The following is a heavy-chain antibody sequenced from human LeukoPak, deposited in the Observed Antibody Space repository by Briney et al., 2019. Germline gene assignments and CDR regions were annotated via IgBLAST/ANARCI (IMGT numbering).Heavy chain of an antibody. D-gene: IGHD1-1*01. CDR3: ARKTTGTMSPYFDY. CDR2: IYYSGST. CDR1: GVSISGSY. Sequence: PSETLSLTCTVSGVSISGSYWSWIRQLPGKGLEWLGYIYYSGSTNYSPSLKSRVTVSVDTSRNQFSLKLSSVTAADTAVYYCARKTTGTMSPYFDYWGQGTLVTVSS. J-gene: IGHJ4*02. V-gene: IGHV4-59*01.